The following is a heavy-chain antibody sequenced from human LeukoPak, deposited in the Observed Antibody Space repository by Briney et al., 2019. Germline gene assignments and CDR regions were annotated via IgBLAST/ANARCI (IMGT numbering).Heavy chain of an antibody. V-gene: IGHV4-59*01. CDR2: IYYSGST. D-gene: IGHD1-20*01. Sequence: SETLSLTCTVSGGSISSYYWSWIRQPPGKGLEWIGYIYYSGSTNYNPSLKSRVTISVDTSKNQFSLKLSSVTAADTAVYYCARTITGTTGYYYYGMDVWGQGTTVTVSS. J-gene: IGHJ6*02. CDR3: ARTITGTTGYYYYGMDV. CDR1: GGSISSYY.